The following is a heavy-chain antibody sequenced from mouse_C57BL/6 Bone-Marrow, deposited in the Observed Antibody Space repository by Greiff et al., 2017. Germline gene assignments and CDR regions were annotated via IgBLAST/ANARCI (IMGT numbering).Heavy chain of an antibody. D-gene: IGHD1-1*01. CDR2: VYPYNGGT. V-gene: IGHV1-36*01. Sequence: VQLQQPGPVLVKPGPSVKISCKASGFTFTDYYMHWVKQSHGKSLEWIGLVYPYNGGTSYNQKFKGKATLTVDTSSSTAYMGLNSLTSEDSAVYYCARGYCGSGFTAGFAYWGQGTLVTVSA. CDR3: ARGYCGSGFTAGFAY. J-gene: IGHJ3*01. CDR1: GFTFTDYY.